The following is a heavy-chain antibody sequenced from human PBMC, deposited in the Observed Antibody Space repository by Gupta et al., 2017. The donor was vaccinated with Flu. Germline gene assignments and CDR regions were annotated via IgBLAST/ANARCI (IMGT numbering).Heavy chain of an antibody. CDR1: GGSFINYY. Sequence: VHLQQWGAGLVKPPETLSITCAVYGGSFINYYLSWVRQPPGEGLEWIGEVNHSGGTNYNPSLKSRVTVSIDTSKSQFSLKLSSVTAADTAVYYCARNTDSQDWGQGTLVTVSS. CDR2: VNHSGGT. V-gene: IGHV4-34*02. CDR3: ARNTDSQD. D-gene: IGHD2-15*01. J-gene: IGHJ4*02.